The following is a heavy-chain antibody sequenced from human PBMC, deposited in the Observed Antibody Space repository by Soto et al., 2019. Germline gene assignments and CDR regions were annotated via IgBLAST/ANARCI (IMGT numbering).Heavy chain of an antibody. CDR2: IRSKANGGTT. CDR1: GFTFEDYD. J-gene: IGHJ6*02. CDR3: NCDLKYYENGMVV. V-gene: IGHV3-49*03. Sequence: GGSLGLACTASGFTFEDYDMSWFRQAPGKGLEWVGFIRSKANGGTTEYAASVKGRFTSSRDDSKSIAYLQMNSLKTEDTAVYYCNCDLKYYENGMVVGGQGTAATVTS.